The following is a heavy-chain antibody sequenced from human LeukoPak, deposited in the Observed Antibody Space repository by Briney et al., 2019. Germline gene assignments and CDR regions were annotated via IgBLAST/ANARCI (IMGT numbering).Heavy chain of an antibody. V-gene: IGHV3-30*03. CDR1: GFTFSSYG. CDR2: ISYDGSNK. CDR3: LGSSRPSTYYSDY. J-gene: IGHJ4*02. Sequence: PGRSLRLSCAASGFTFSSYGMHWVRQAPGKGLEWVAVISYDGSNKYYADSVKGRFTISRDNSKNTLYLQMNSLRAEDTAVYYCLGSSRPSTYYSDYWGQGTLVTVSS. D-gene: IGHD6-13*01.